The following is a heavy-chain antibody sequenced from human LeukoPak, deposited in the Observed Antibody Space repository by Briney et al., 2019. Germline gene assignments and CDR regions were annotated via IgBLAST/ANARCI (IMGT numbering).Heavy chain of an antibody. CDR1: GGTFSSYA. Sequence: ASAKVSCKASGGTFSSYAISWVRQAPGQGLEWMGRIIPILGIANYAQKFQGRVTITADKSTSTAYMELSSLRSEDTAVYYCAKDLMIVVGPADYWGQGTLVTVSS. CDR3: AKDLMIVVGPADY. J-gene: IGHJ4*02. CDR2: IIPILGIA. V-gene: IGHV1-69*04. D-gene: IGHD3-22*01.